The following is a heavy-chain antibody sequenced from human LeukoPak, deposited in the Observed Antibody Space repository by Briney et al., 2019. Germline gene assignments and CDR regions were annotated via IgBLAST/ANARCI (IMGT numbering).Heavy chain of an antibody. CDR3: AAIVDTAMDDYFDY. CDR1: GYTFTSYG. V-gene: IGHV1-18*01. J-gene: IGHJ4*02. Sequence: ASVKVSCKASGYTFTSYGISWVRQAPGQGLEWMGWISAYNGNTNYAQKLQGRVTMTTDTSTSTAYMELRSLRSDDTAVYYCAAIVDTAMDDYFDYWGQGTLVTVSS. D-gene: IGHD5-18*01. CDR2: ISAYNGNT.